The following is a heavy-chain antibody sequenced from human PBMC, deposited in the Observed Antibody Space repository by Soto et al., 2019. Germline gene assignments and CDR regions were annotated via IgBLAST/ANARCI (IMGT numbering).Heavy chain of an antibody. D-gene: IGHD3-3*01. Sequence: PSETLSLTCTFSGGSISSGGYYWSWIRQHPGKGLEWIGYIYYSGSTYYNPSLKSRVTISVDTSKNQFSLKLSSVTAADTAVYYCARNDFWSGLGPYGMDVWGQGTKVTVSS. J-gene: IGHJ6*02. CDR3: ARNDFWSGLGPYGMDV. CDR2: IYYSGST. CDR1: GGSISSGGYY. V-gene: IGHV4-31*03.